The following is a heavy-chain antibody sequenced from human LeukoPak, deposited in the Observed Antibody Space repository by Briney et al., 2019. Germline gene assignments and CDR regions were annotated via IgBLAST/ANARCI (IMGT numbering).Heavy chain of an antibody. Sequence: SQTLSLTFAISGDSVSSTSAAWHWVRQSPSRGLEWLGRTYYKSKWYTDYAVSVQSRITINPDTSKNHFSLQLNSVTPEDTAVYYCARRTTLHGMAVWGQGTTVTVSS. D-gene: IGHD1-7*01. CDR2: TYYKSKWYT. CDR1: GDSVSSTSAA. V-gene: IGHV6-1*01. CDR3: ARRTTLHGMAV. J-gene: IGHJ6*02.